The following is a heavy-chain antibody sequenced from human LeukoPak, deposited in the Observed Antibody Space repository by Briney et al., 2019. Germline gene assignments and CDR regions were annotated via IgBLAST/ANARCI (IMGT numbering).Heavy chain of an antibody. CDR2: FYPGDSDT. Sequence: GESLKISCKGSGYSFTSYWIGWVRQMPGKGLEWMGIFYPGDSDTRYSPSFQGQVTISADKSISTAYLQWSSLKASDTAMYYCARHVSSTPSSSWPNWFDPWGQGTLVTVSS. V-gene: IGHV5-51*01. CDR3: ARHVSSTPSSSWPNWFDP. J-gene: IGHJ5*02. CDR1: GYSFTSYW. D-gene: IGHD6-13*01.